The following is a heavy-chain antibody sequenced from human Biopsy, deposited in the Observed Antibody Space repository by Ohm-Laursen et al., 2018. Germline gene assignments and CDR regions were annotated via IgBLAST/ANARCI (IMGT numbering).Heavy chain of an antibody. J-gene: IGHJ3*02. D-gene: IGHD1-26*01. CDR1: GDSINNYY. V-gene: IGHV4-4*07. Sequence: GTLSLTCTVSGDSINNYYWSWIRQPAGKGLEWIGRIYTSGSPNYNLSLESRVTMSVDTSKNQFSLNLRSVTAADTSVYYCARGTGRYYVYGAFDIWGQGTVVTVSS. CDR3: ARGTGRYYVYGAFDI. CDR2: IYTSGSP.